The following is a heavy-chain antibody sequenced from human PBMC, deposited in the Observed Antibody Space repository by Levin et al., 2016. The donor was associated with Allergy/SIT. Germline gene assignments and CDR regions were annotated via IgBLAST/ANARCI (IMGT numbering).Heavy chain of an antibody. V-gene: IGHV4-61*01. CDR3: AREGFRGYCSGGSCYSYGFDV. CDR2: ISYSGII. CDR1: GGSVINGIYY. D-gene: IGHD2-15*01. Sequence: SETLSLTCTVSGGSVINGIYYWNWIRQPPGKGLEWIGYISYSGIIKYNPSLKSRVTISVDTSKNQFSLILSSVTAADTAVYYCAREGFRGYCSGGSCYSYGFDVWGQGTMVTVSS. J-gene: IGHJ3*01.